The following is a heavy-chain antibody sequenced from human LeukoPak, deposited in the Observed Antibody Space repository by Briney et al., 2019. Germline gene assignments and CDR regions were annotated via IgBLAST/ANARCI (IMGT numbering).Heavy chain of an antibody. CDR1: GYTFTSYG. Sequence: ASVKVSCKASGYTFTSYGISWVRQAPGQGLEWMGWISAYNGNTNYAQKLQGRVTMTTDTSTSTAYMELRSLRPDDTAVYYCARSKRYSGYDSRGDLDYWGQGTLVTVSS. J-gene: IGHJ4*02. D-gene: IGHD5-12*01. V-gene: IGHV1-18*04. CDR3: ARSKRYSGYDSRGDLDY. CDR2: ISAYNGNT.